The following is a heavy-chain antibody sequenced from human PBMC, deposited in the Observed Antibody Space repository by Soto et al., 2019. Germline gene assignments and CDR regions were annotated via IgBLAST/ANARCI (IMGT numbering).Heavy chain of an antibody. V-gene: IGHV4-30-4*01. CDR1: GGSISSGDYY. CDR3: ARGTPTVTTRSWWFDP. CDR2: IYYSGST. J-gene: IGHJ5*02. Sequence: PSETLSLTCTVSGGSISSGDYYWSWIRQPPGKGLEWIGYIYYSGSTYYNPSLKSRVTISLDTSKNQFSLKLSSVTAADTAVYYCARGTPTVTTRSWWFDPWGQGTLVTVSS. D-gene: IGHD4-17*01.